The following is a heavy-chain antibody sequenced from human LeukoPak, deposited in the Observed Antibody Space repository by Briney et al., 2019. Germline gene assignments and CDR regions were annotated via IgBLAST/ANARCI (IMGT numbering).Heavy chain of an antibody. CDR1: GYTFTTYW. V-gene: IGHV5-51*01. CDR3: ARRYCSSTFCHGAFDI. J-gene: IGHJ3*02. CDR2: ISPGDSDT. Sequence: GESLKISCKGSGYTFTTYWIGWVRQMPGKGLEWMGIISPGDSDTRYSPSFQGQVTISAGKSIRTAYLQWSSLKASDTAMYYCARRYCSSTFCHGAFDIWGQGTVVTVSS. D-gene: IGHD2-2*01.